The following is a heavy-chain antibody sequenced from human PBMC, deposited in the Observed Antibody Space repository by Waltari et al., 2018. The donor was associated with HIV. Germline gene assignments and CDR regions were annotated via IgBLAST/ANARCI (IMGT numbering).Heavy chain of an antibody. CDR3: TTLWYSYDSTDY. Sequence: EVQLVESGGGLVKPGGSLILSCAASGITFRNAWMSWVRQAPGKGVEWVGRNKSGAEGGTTDYAAAVKGRFTISRDESKHTLYLQMDSLKTEDTAVYYCTTLWYSYDSTDYWGQGTLVTVSS. J-gene: IGHJ4*02. CDR1: GITFRNAW. D-gene: IGHD3-22*01. CDR2: NKSGAEGGTT. V-gene: IGHV3-15*01.